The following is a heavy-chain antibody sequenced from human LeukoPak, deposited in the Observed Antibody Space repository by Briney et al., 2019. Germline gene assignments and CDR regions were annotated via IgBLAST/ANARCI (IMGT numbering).Heavy chain of an antibody. V-gene: IGHV3-48*01. D-gene: IGHD3-22*01. J-gene: IGHJ4*02. Sequence: GGSLRLSCAASGFTFNTCSMIWVRQAPGKGLEWLSYISGDSRTIYYPDSVKGRFTISRDNAKNSLYLQLISLRAEDTAVYYCARDRHSSVDYWGQGALVTVSS. CDR1: GFTFNTCS. CDR3: ARDRHSSVDY. CDR2: ISGDSRTI.